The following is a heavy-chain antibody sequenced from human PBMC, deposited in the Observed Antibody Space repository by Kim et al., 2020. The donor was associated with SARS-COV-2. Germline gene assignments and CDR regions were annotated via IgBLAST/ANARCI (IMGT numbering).Heavy chain of an antibody. J-gene: IGHJ3*02. CDR3: AGGCRGSWAGDAFDI. V-gene: IGHV3-30*04. D-gene: IGHD2-15*01. CDR1: GFTFSSYA. Sequence: GGSLRLSCAASGFTFSSYAMHWVRQAPGKGLEWVAVISYDGSNKYYADSVKGRFTISRDNSKNTLYLQMNSLRAEDTAVYYCAGGCRGSWAGDAFDIWGQGTMVTVSS. CDR2: ISYDGSNK.